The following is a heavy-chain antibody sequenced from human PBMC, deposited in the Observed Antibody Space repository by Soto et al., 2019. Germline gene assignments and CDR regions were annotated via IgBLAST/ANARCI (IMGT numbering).Heavy chain of an antibody. Sequence: PSETLSLTCTVSGGSINYGPYYWSWIRQLPGKGLEWIGNIYYSGSTFYSPSLKSRVTISIDTSENQFSLKLSSVTAADTAVYYCARKGGSESNYPFDFWGQGALVTVSS. CDR3: ARKGGSESNYPFDF. V-gene: IGHV4-31*03. J-gene: IGHJ4*02. CDR1: GGSINYGPYY. CDR2: IYYSGST. D-gene: IGHD3-10*01.